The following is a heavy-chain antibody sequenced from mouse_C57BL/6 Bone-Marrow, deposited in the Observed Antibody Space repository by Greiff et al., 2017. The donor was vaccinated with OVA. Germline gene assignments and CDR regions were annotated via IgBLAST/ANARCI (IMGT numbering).Heavy chain of an antibody. CDR2: ISNGGGST. D-gene: IGHD1-1*01. Sequence: EVMLVESGGGLVQPGGSLKLSCAASGFTFSDYYMYWVRQTPEKRLEWVAYISNGGGSTYYPDTVKGRFTISRDNAKNTLYLQMSRLKSEDTAMYYCARRGHYGRDYAMDYWGQGTSVTVSS. CDR1: GFTFSDYY. J-gene: IGHJ4*01. CDR3: ARRGHYGRDYAMDY. V-gene: IGHV5-12*01.